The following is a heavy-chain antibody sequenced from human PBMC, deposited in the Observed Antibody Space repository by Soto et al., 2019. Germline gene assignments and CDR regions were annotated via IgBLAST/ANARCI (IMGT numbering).Heavy chain of an antibody. CDR1: GYTFTSYD. V-gene: IGHV1-8*01. CDR3: ARGNGAVAGRYYYYGMDV. D-gene: IGHD6-19*01. CDR2: MNPNSGNT. Sequence: ASVKVSCKASGYTFTSYDINWVRRATGQGLEWMGWMNPNSGNTGYAQEFQGRVTMTRNTSISTAYMELSSLRSEDTAVYYCARGNGAVAGRYYYYGMDVWGQGTTVTVSS. J-gene: IGHJ6*02.